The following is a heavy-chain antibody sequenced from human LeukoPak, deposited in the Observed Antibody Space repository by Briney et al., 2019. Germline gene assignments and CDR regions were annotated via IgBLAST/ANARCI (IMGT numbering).Heavy chain of an antibody. Sequence: SVKVSCKASGGTFSSYAISWVRQAPGQGLECMGGIITIFGTANYAQKFQGRVTITADESTSTAYMELSSLRSEDTAVYYCWALHPHCSSTSCPFDYWGQGTLVTVSS. D-gene: IGHD2-2*01. J-gene: IGHJ4*02. CDR1: GGTFSSYA. CDR2: IITIFGTA. V-gene: IGHV1-69*13. CDR3: WALHPHCSSTSCPFDY.